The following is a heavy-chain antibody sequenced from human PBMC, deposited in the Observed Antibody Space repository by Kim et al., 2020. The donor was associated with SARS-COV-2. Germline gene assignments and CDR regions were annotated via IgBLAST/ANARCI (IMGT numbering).Heavy chain of an antibody. CDR3: ARVMRFDYYDSSGYPDRALDAFDI. Sequence: GGSLRLSCAASGFTFSSYSMNWVRQAPGKGLEWVSSISSSSSYIYYADSVKGRFTISRDNAKNSLYLQMNSLRAEDTAVYYCARVMRFDYYDSSGYPDRALDAFDIWGQGTMVTVSS. CDR2: ISSSSSYI. V-gene: IGHV3-21*01. J-gene: IGHJ3*02. CDR1: GFTFSSYS. D-gene: IGHD3-22*01.